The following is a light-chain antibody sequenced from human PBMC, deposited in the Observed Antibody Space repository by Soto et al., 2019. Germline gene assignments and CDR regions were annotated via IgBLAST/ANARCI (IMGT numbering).Light chain of an antibody. CDR2: DAS. Sequence: EIVLTQSPGTLSPSLGERATLSCRASQSVSNNYLAWYQQKPGQAPRLLIYDASHRAAGIPARFSGSGFGTDFALTISSLEPEDAAVYYCQQRSNWPPITFGQGTRLEIK. V-gene: IGKV3-11*01. CDR1: QSVSNNY. J-gene: IGKJ5*01. CDR3: QQRSNWPPIT.